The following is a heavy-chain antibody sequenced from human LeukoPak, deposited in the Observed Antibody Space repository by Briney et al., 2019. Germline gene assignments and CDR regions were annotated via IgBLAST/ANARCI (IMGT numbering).Heavy chain of an antibody. V-gene: IGHV4-4*07. CDR1: GGSISSYY. D-gene: IGHD2-15*01. CDR3: ARSQDYCGGGSCYHYFDY. CDR2: LYTSGST. J-gene: IGHJ4*02. Sequence: SETLSLTCTISGGSISSYYWSWFRQPAGKGLEWIGRLYTSGSTNYNPSLKSRVTLSLETSKNQFSLKLSSVAAADTAVYYCARSQDYCGGGSCYHYFDYWGQGTLVTVSS.